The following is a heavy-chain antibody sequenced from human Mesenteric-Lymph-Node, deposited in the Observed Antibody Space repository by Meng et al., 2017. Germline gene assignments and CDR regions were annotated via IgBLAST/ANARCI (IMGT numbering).Heavy chain of an antibody. J-gene: IGHJ4*02. D-gene: IGHD3-10*01. Sequence: QLQLQESGPGLVKLSETLSPTCPASGGSISSSTYYWGWIRQPPGKGLEWIGSIYYSGRTYYNPSLKSRVTMSVDTSKNQFSLKLSSVTAADTAVYYCARLWFGERPPDYWGQGTLVTVSS. CDR3: ARLWFGERPPDY. CDR2: IYYSGRT. CDR1: GGSISSSTYY. V-gene: IGHV4-39*01.